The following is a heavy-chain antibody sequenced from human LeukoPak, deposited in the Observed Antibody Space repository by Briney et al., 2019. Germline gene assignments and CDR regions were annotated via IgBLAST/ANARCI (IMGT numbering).Heavy chain of an antibody. D-gene: IGHD3-10*01. Sequence: SQTLSLTCTVSGAXISSGGYYWSWIRQHPGKGLELIAYIYYTGSTYYNPSLRSRISISVDTSKNQFSLRLSSVTAADTAVYYCATWRGVFDWGQGTLVTVSS. J-gene: IGHJ4*02. CDR1: GAXISSGGYY. CDR3: ATWRGVFD. CDR2: IYYTGST. V-gene: IGHV4-31*03.